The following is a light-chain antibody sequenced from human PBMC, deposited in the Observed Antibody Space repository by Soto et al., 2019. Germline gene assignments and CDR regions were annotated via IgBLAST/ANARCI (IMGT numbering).Light chain of an antibody. Sequence: EIVLTQSPGTLSLSPGERATLSCRASLSVSSSYLAWYQQKPGQAPRLLIYGASSRATGIPDRFSGSGSGTDFTLTISRLEPEDFAVYYCQQYGSSPRFGGGTKVEIK. CDR3: QQYGSSPR. CDR2: GAS. CDR1: LSVSSSY. J-gene: IGKJ4*01. V-gene: IGKV3-20*01.